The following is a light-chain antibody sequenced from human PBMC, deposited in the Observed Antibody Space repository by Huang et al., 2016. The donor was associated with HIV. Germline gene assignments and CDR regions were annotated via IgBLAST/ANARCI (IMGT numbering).Light chain of an antibody. V-gene: IGKV3-11*01. CDR3: QQRSSWPLT. Sequence: EIVLTQSPVTLSLSPGDRATLSCRASQSVSTDLAWYQQKPGQAPRLLIYDASNRATGIPARFSASGSGTDFTLTISSLEPEDFVVYYCQQRSSWPLTFGGGTSVEIK. J-gene: IGKJ4*01. CDR1: QSVSTD. CDR2: DAS.